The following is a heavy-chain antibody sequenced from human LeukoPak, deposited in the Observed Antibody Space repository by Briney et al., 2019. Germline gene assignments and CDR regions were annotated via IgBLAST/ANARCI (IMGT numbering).Heavy chain of an antibody. V-gene: IGHV1-46*01. CDR3: ARDNSSSNTFNI. Sequence: RRASVKVSCKTSGYTFTSYYMHWVRQAPGQGLEWMGIINPSGGSTSYAQKFQGRVTLTRDTSTSTVYMELSRLRSEDTAVYYCARDNSSSNTFNIWGRGTMVTVSS. CDR1: GYTFTSYY. CDR2: INPSGGST. D-gene: IGHD6-6*01. J-gene: IGHJ3*02.